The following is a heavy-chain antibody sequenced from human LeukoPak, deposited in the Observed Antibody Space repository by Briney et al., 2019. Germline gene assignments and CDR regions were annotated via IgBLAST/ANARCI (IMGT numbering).Heavy chain of an antibody. CDR3: ARGRYCSSTNSCYFDY. CDR1: GYTFTSYY. D-gene: IGHD2-2*01. J-gene: IGHJ4*02. CDR2: ISPSGTTT. Sequence: ASVKVSCKASGYTFTSYYMQWVRQAPGQGLEWMGIISPSGTTTSYAQRFQGRVTMTRDTSTSTLYMELSSLRSEDTAVYYCARGRYCSSTNSCYFDYWGQGTLVTVS. V-gene: IGHV1-46*01.